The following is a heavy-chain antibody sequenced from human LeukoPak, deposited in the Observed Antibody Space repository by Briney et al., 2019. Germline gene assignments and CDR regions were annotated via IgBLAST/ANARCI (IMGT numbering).Heavy chain of an antibody. CDR3: ARVESYPLRNAFYI. Sequence: SDPLSLLCSVWGGSISRYYWMWLRQPPGKGLEGIGYIYYSVSTNYNPSLKSRVTISVDTSKNQFSLKLSSVTAADTAVYYCARVESYPLRNAFYIWGQGTMVTVSS. CDR1: GGSISRYY. D-gene: IGHD1-14*01. V-gene: IGHV4-59*07. CDR2: IYYSVST. J-gene: IGHJ3*02.